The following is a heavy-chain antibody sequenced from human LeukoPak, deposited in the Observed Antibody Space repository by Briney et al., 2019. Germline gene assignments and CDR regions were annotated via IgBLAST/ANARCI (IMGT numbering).Heavy chain of an antibody. CDR3: AKDLITFGGVIDLFDY. Sequence: GGSLRLSCAASGFTFSSYAMSWVRQAPGKGLEWVSAISGSGGSTYYADSVKGRFTISRDNSKNTLYLQMNSLRAEDTAVYYCAKDLITFGGVIDLFDYWGQGTLVTVAS. J-gene: IGHJ4*02. D-gene: IGHD3-16*02. CDR2: ISGSGGST. CDR1: GFTFSSYA. V-gene: IGHV3-23*01.